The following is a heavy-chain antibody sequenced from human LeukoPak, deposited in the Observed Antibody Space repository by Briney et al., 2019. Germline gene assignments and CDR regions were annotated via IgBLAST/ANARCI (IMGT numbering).Heavy chain of an antibody. J-gene: IGHJ6*02. CDR3: ARVGVAVVAGNSYYGLDV. D-gene: IGHD6-19*01. CDR2: TRNKANSYTT. CDR1: GFTFSDHY. Sequence: GGSLRLSCAASGFTFSDHYMDWVRQAPGKGLEWVGRTRNKANSYTTEYAASVKGRFTISRDDSKNSLYLHMSSLKTEDTAVYYCARVGVAVVAGNSYYGLDVWGQGTSDTVSS. V-gene: IGHV3-72*01.